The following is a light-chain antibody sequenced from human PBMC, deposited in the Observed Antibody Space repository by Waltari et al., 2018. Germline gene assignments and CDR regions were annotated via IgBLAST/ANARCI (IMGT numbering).Light chain of an antibody. CDR2: SNN. CDR1: SSNIGANT. CDR3: AAWDDSLKGLV. Sequence: QSVLTQPPSASGTPGQRVTISCSGGSSNIGANTVNWYQQLPGTAPKLLIYSNNQPPAGVPDRLSGSKSGASASLAISGLQSDDEADYYCAAWDDSLKGLVFGGGTKLTVL. J-gene: IGLJ2*01. V-gene: IGLV1-44*01.